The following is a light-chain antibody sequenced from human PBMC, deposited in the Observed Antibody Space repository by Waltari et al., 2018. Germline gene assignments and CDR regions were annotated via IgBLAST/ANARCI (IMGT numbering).Light chain of an antibody. J-gene: IGKJ1*01. CDR2: GAS. Sequence: EIVLTQSPGSLSSSPGERVTLSCRASQSVSRAVAWYQQKPGQAPRPLIFGASNRATGIPDRFSGSGSETDFSLTISRLEPEDFAVYYCQHYVRLPATFGRGTKVEIK. CDR3: QHYVRLPAT. CDR1: QSVSRA. V-gene: IGKV3-20*01.